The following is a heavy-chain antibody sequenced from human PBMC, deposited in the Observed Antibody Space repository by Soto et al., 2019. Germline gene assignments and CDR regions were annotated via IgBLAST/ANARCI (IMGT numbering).Heavy chain of an antibody. D-gene: IGHD2-8*02. CDR1: GFIYSSCA. CDR2: VSHDGTLY. V-gene: IGHV3-30*18. Sequence: QVQLVESGGGVVQPGRSLRLSCSASGFIYSSCAMHWVRQVPGKGLEWLAVVSHDGTLYPYADSVKGRFTISRDNSRKMLYLQMNSLRPDDTAVYSCVKDRSDTWSFDYWGQGTLVTFSS. J-gene: IGHJ4*02. CDR3: VKDRSDTWSFDY.